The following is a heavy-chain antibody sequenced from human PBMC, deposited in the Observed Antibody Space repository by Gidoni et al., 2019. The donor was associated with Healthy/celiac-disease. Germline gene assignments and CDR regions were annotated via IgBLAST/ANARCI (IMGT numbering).Heavy chain of an antibody. Sequence: EVQLVESGGGLVQPGGSLRLSCAASGFTFSSYSMNWVRQAPGKGLEWVSYISSSSSTIYYADSVKGRFTISRDNAKNSLYLQMNSLRDEDTAVYYCARGFRYQLLWTREWYFDLWGRGTLVTVSS. CDR3: ARGFRYQLLWTREWYFDL. CDR1: GFTFSSYS. J-gene: IGHJ2*01. D-gene: IGHD2-2*01. CDR2: ISSSSSTI. V-gene: IGHV3-48*02.